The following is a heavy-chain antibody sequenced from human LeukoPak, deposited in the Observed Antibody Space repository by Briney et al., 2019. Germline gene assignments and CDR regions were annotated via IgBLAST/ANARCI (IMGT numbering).Heavy chain of an antibody. Sequence: SETLSLTCTVSGGSISSYYWSWIRQPPGKGLEWIGYIYYSGSTNYNPSLKSRVTISVDTSKNQFSLKLSSVTAADTAVYYCAGQSGYYFDYWGQGTLVTVSS. CDR3: AGQSGYYFDY. CDR1: GGSISSYY. CDR2: IYYSGST. D-gene: IGHD3-10*01. V-gene: IGHV4-59*08. J-gene: IGHJ4*02.